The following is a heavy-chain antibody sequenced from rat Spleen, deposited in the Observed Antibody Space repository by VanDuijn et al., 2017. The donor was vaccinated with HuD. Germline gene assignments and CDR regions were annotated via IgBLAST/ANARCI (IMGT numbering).Heavy chain of an antibody. CDR1: GFTFSDYY. CDR3: ATRVGTRVPNWFAY. CDR2: ISYDGVST. J-gene: IGHJ3*01. D-gene: IGHD1-4*01. V-gene: IGHV5-29*01. Sequence: EVQLVESDGGLVQPGRSLKLSCAASGFTFSDYYMAWVRQAPTKGLEWVATISYDGVSTYYRDSVRGRFTISSDDAKSTLYLQMDSLRSEDTATYYCATRVGTRVPNWFAYWGQGTLVTVSS.